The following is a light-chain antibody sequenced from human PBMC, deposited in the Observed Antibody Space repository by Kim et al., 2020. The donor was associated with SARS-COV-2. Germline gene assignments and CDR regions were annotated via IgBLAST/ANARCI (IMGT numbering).Light chain of an antibody. CDR2: VNIDGSH. CDR1: SGHSNFA. Sequence: QLVLTQSPSASASLGASVKLTCTLSSGHSNFAIAWHQQQPGKGPRYLMRVNIDGSHNKGDGIPDRFSGSTSGAERYLTISSLQSEDEADYYCQTWDTGLWGVFGGGTQLTVL. V-gene: IGLV4-69*01. CDR3: QTWDTGLWGV. J-gene: IGLJ3*02.